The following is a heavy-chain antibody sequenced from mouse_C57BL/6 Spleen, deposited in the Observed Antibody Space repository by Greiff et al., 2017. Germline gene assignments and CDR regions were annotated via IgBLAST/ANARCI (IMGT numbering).Heavy chain of an antibody. CDR1: GFTFSSYA. D-gene: IGHD2-3*01. V-gene: IGHV5-4*03. CDR2: ISDGGSYT. CDR3: ARVGGDGFDY. J-gene: IGHJ2*01. Sequence: EVKLMESGGGLVKPGGSLKLSCAASGFTFSSYAMSWVRQTPEKRLEWVATISDGGSYTYYPDNVQGRFTISRDNAKNNLYLQMSHLKSEDTAMYYCARVGGDGFDYWGQGTTLTVSS.